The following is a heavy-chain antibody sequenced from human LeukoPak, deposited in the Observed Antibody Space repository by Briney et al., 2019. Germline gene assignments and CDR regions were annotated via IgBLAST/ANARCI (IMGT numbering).Heavy chain of an antibody. V-gene: IGHV1-46*01. Sequence: ASVKVSCKASEYTFSVYHIHWVRQAPGQGLEWMGIINPSGGSTSYAQKFQGRVTLTRDTSTSTVYMELSSLRSEDTAVYYCARERGVAVAGEGVDPWGQGTLVTVSS. D-gene: IGHD6-19*01. CDR2: INPSGGST. CDR1: EYTFSVYH. CDR3: ARERGVAVAGEGVDP. J-gene: IGHJ5*02.